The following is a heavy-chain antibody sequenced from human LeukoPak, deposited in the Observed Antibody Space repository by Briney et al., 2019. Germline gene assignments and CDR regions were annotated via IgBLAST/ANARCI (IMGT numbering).Heavy chain of an antibody. V-gene: IGHV3-30*18. D-gene: IGHD3-3*01. CDR2: ISYDGSNK. J-gene: IGHJ4*02. CDR1: GFTFSSYG. CDR3: AKDTIFGVVIIPTYSYFDY. Sequence: PGGSLRLSCAASGFTFSSYGMHWVRQAPGKGLEWVAVISYDGSNKYYADSVKGRFTISRDNSKNTLYLQMNSLRAEDTAVYYCAKDTIFGVVIIPTYSYFDYWGQGTLVTVSS.